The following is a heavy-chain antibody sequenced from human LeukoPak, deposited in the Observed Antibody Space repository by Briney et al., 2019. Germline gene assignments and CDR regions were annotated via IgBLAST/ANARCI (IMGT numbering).Heavy chain of an antibody. CDR1: GGSFSGYY. J-gene: IGHJ1*01. CDR3: ARGRYIRVKAPYSSSSPEYFQH. V-gene: IGHV4-34*01. CDR2: INHSGST. Sequence: SETLSLTCAVYGGSFSGYYWSWTRQPPGKGLEWIGEINHSGSTNYNPSLKSRVTISVDTSKNQFSLKLSSVTAADTAVYYCARGRYIRVKAPYSSSSPEYFQHWGQGTLVTVSS. D-gene: IGHD6-6*01.